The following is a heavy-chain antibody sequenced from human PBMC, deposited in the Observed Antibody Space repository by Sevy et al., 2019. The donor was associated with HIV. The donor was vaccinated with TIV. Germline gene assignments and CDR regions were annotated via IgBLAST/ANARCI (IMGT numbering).Heavy chain of an antibody. CDR2: VYHTGST. CDR3: ARAPPVRSGDDSLNWFDP. D-gene: IGHD5-12*01. J-gene: IGHJ5*02. Sequence: SETLSLTCTVSGGSISVYYWSWIRQPPGNELEYIGYVYHTGSTNYNPSLKSRVTISVDTSNNQFSLKLTSVTAADTAVYYCARAPPVRSGDDSLNWFDPSGQGTLVTVSS. CDR1: GGSISVYY. V-gene: IGHV4-59*01.